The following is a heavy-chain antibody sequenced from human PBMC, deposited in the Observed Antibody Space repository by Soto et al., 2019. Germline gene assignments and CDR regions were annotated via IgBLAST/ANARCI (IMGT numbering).Heavy chain of an antibody. D-gene: IGHD3-3*01. Sequence: SQTLSLTCAISGDSVSSNSAAWNWIRQSPSRGLEWLGRTYYRSKWYNDYAVSVKSRITINPDTSKNQFSLQLNSVTPEDTAVYYCARLRPYDFWSGRYYYGMDVWGQGTSVTVSS. J-gene: IGHJ6*02. CDR3: ARLRPYDFWSGRYYYGMDV. V-gene: IGHV6-1*01. CDR2: TYYRSKWYN. CDR1: GDSVSSNSAA.